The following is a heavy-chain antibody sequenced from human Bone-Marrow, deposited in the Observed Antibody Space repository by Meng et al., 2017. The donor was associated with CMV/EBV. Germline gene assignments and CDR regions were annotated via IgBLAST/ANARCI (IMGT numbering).Heavy chain of an antibody. V-gene: IGHV3-30-3*01. CDR3: ASWPMTTVTNMVSNYY. CDR1: GFTFSSYA. D-gene: IGHD4-17*01. CDR2: ISYDGSNK. Sequence: GESLKISCAASGFTFSSYAMHWVRQAPGKGLEWVAVISYDGSNKYYADSVKGRFTISRDNAKNSLYLQMNSLRAEDTAVYYCASWPMTTVTNMVSNYYLGQGTLVTVYS. J-gene: IGHJ4*02.